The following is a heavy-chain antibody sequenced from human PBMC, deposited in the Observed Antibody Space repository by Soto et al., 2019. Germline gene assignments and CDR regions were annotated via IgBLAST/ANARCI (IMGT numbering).Heavy chain of an antibody. CDR2: IYYSGST. Sequence: SETLSLTCTVSGGSISSSSYYWGWIRQPPGKGLEWIGSIYYSGSTYYNPSLKSRVTISVDTSKNQFSLKLSSVTAADTAVYYCARPDGRPAANPYYSSYRDVGGKGTRVTVPS. V-gene: IGHV4-39*01. CDR3: ARPDGRPAANPYYSSYRDV. D-gene: IGHD2-2*01. CDR1: GGSISSSSYY. J-gene: IGHJ6*03.